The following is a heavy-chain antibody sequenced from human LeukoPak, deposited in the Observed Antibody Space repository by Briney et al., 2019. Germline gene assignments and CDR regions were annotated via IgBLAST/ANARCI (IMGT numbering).Heavy chain of an antibody. CDR1: GGSISSYY. D-gene: IGHD3-22*01. V-gene: IGHV4-59*01. J-gene: IGHJ2*01. Sequence: QSSETLSLTCTVSGGSISSYYWSWIRQPPGKGLEWIGYIYYGGSTNYNPSLKSRVTISVDTSKNQFSLKLSSVTAADTAVYYCARLWLEDSSGYFYLKWYFDLWGRGTLVTVSS. CDR3: ARLWLEDSSGYFYLKWYFDL. CDR2: IYYGGST.